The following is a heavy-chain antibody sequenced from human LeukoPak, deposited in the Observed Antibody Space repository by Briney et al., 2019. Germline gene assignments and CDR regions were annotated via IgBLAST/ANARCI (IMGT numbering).Heavy chain of an antibody. CDR1: GGSISSGSYY. D-gene: IGHD2-15*01. J-gene: IGHJ3*02. CDR2: IYTSGST. CDR3: ARDRVVVVVAATDDAFDI. V-gene: IGHV4-61*02. Sequence: SETLSLTCTVSGGSISSGSYYWSWIRQPAGKGLEWIGRIYTSGSTNYNPSLKSRVTISVDTSKNQFSLKLSSVTAADTAVYYCARDRVVVVVAATDDAFDIWGQGTMVTVSS.